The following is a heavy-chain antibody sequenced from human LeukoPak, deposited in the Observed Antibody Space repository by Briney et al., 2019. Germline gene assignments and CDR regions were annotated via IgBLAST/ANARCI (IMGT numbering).Heavy chain of an antibody. J-gene: IGHJ4*02. CDR3: ARGDNWNDFDY. Sequence: SETLTLTCTVSGGSISSYYWSWIRQPAGKGLEWIGRIYTSGSTNYNPSLKSRVTISVDTSKNQFSLKLSSVTAADTAVYYCARGDNWNDFDYWGQGTLVTVSS. V-gene: IGHV4-4*07. D-gene: IGHD1-1*01. CDR1: GGSISSYY. CDR2: IYTSGST.